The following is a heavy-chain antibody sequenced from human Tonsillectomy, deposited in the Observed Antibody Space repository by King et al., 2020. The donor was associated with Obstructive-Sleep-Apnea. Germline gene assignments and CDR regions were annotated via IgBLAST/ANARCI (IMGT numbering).Heavy chain of an antibody. D-gene: IGHD2-15*01. CDR2: ISYSGST. CDR3: ASGGWSGYFDY. V-gene: IGHV4-59*01. Sequence: VQLQESGPGLVKPSETLSLSCTVSGGSIGTDFWSWIRQPPGKGLEWIGYISYSGSTNYSPSLRGRVTISVDTSETQFSLKLSSVTAADTAVYYCASGGWSGYFDYWGQGILVTVSS. J-gene: IGHJ4*02. CDR1: GGSIGTDF.